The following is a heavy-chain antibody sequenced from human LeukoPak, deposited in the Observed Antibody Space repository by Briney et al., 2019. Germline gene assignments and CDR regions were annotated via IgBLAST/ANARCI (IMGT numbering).Heavy chain of an antibody. CDR3: ARQSGRGRYFHH. CDR1: GYTFTDYF. Sequence: GASVNVSCKASGYTFTDYFVHWVRQAPGQGLEWMGWINPKSGASDYAQNFQGRVTMITDTSISTSYMDLSSLRSDDTALYYCARQSGRGRYFHHWGQGTLVTVSS. D-gene: IGHD2-15*01. V-gene: IGHV1-2*02. CDR2: INPKSGAS. J-gene: IGHJ1*01.